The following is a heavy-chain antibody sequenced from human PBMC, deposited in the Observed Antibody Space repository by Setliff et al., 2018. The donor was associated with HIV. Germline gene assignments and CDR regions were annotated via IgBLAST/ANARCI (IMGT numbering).Heavy chain of an antibody. Sequence: SETLSLTCAVYGGSFSGYHWNRSRKFPGKGLEWIGEINHTGNTQYNPSLKSRVTMSEETSKNQFSLKLKSVTAADTAIYFCARGKGGLVGPAEFDYWGPGTLVTVSS. CDR2: INHTGNT. CDR1: GGSFSGYH. D-gene: IGHD1-26*01. V-gene: IGHV4-34*01. J-gene: IGHJ4*02. CDR3: ARGKGGLVGPAEFDY.